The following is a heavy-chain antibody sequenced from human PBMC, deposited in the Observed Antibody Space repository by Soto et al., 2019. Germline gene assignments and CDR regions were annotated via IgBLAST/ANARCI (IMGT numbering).Heavy chain of an antibody. CDR3: ARDYYDSSGYYSGFDY. V-gene: IGHV4-34*01. CDR1: GGSFSGYY. CDR2: INHSGST. D-gene: IGHD3-22*01. Sequence: PSETLSLTCAVYGGSFSGYYWSWIRQPPGKGLEWIGEINHSGSTNYNPSLKSRVTISVDTSKNQFSLKLSSVTAADTAVYYCARDYYDSSGYYSGFDYWRQGTLVIVPS. J-gene: IGHJ4*02.